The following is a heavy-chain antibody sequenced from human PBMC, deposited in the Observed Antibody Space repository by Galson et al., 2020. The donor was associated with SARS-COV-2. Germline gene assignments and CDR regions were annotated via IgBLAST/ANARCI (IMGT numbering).Heavy chain of an antibody. CDR2: INPNSGGT. D-gene: IGHD3-22*01. J-gene: IGHJ6*03. CDR1: GYTFTGYY. V-gene: IGHV1-2*06. CDR3: ARGDYYDSSGYYYGRHGYYYYYMDV. Sequence: ASVTVSCQASGYTFTGYYMHWVRQAPGQGLEWMGRINPNSGGTNYAQTFQGRVTMTRDTSISTAYVALSRLRSDDTAVYYCARGDYYDSSGYYYGRHGYYYYYMDVWGKGTTVTISS.